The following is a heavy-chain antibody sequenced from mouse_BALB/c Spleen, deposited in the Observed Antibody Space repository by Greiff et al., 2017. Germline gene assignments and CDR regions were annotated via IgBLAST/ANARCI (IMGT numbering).Heavy chain of an antibody. CDR1: GYTFTSYT. Sequence: QVQLQQPGAELARPGASVKMSCKASGYTFTSYTMHWVKQRPGQGLEWIGYINPSSGYTEYNQKFKDKTTLTADKSSSTAYMQLSSLTSEDSAVYYCARRWLLPFDYWGQGTTLTVSS. CDR3: ARRWLLPFDY. CDR2: INPSSGYT. J-gene: IGHJ2*01. D-gene: IGHD2-3*01. V-gene: IGHV1-4*02.